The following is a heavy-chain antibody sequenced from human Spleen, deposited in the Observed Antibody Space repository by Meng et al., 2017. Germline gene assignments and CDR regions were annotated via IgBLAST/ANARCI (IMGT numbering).Heavy chain of an antibody. D-gene: IGHD3-10*01. CDR2: LNPRAGGT. CDR1: GSPFTTYY. J-gene: IGHJ4*02. CDR3: ARYMVRGISAKYYFDY. Sequence: QLVQSVPGGRKLGASVKISCKTSGSPFTTYYTHWVRQAPGQGLEWMALLNPRAGGTSYAQKFQGRVTVTRDTSTSTAYMELSSLTSEDTAVYYCARYMVRGISAKYYFDYWGQGTLVTV. V-gene: IGHV1-46*01.